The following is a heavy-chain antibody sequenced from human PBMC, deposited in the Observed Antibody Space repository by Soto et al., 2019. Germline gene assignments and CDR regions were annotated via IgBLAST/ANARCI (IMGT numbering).Heavy chain of an antibody. J-gene: IGHJ4*02. CDR1: GYTFTGYY. Sequence: GASVKVSCKASGYTFTGYYMHWVRQAPGQGLEWMGWINPNSGGTNYAQKFQGWVTMTRDTSISTAYMELSRLRSDDTAVYYCALSLYRLTYFDYWGQGTLVTVSS. CDR3: ALSLYRLTYFDY. D-gene: IGHD2-2*02. V-gene: IGHV1-2*04. CDR2: INPNSGGT.